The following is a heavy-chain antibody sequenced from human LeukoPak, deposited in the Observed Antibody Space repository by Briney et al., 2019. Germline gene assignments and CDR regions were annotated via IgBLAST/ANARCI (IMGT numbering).Heavy chain of an antibody. V-gene: IGHV3-30*14. CDR2: ISYDGSNK. CDR1: GFTFSSYA. Sequence: GGSLRLSCAASGFTFSSYAMHWVRQAPGKGLEWVAVISYDGSNKYYADSVKGRFTISRDNSKNTLYLQMNSLRAEDTAVYYCARTLYYDFWSGYPYAFDIWGQGTMVTVSS. J-gene: IGHJ3*02. D-gene: IGHD3-3*01. CDR3: ARTLYYDFWSGYPYAFDI.